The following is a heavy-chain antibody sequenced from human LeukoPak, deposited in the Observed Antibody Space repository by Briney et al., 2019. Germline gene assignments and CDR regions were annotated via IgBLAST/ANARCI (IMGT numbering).Heavy chain of an antibody. J-gene: IGHJ4*02. CDR3: ATSLGPLTEY. CDR1: GVPFSSYW. D-gene: IGHD7-27*01. CDR2: INSGGSGT. Sequence: PGGSLRLSCAASGVPFSSYWMHWVRQTPGKGLVWVSRINSGGSGTSYADSVKGRFTLSRDNAKNTLYLQMNSLRAEDTALYYCATSLGPLTEYWGQGTLVTVSS. V-gene: IGHV3-74*01.